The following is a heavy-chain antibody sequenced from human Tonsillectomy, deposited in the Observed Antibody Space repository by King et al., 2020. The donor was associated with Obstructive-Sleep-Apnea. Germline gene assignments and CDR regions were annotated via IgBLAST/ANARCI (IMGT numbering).Heavy chain of an antibody. V-gene: IGHV4-39*07. CDR2: IYYSGST. J-gene: IGHJ5*02. CDR3: APRSGSTRWFDP. D-gene: IGHD3-10*01. Sequence: QLQESGPGLVKPSETLSLTCTVSVGSISSSSYYWGWIRQPPGKGLEWIGSIYYSGSTHYNPSLKSRVTISVDTSKNQFSLKLSSVTAADTAVYYCAPRSGSTRWFDPWGQGTLVTVSS. CDR1: VGSISSSSYY.